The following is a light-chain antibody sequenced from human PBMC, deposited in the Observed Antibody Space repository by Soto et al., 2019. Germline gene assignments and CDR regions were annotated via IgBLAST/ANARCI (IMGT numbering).Light chain of an antibody. CDR2: DAS. CDR1: QSITTW. J-gene: IGKJ3*01. CDR3: QQYNSYSFT. Sequence: DIQMTQSPSTLSASVGDRVTITCRASQSITTWLAWYRQKPGKAPEFLIYDASSLESGVPSRFSGSGSGTEFTLTISSLQPDDFATYYCQQYNSYSFTFGPGTRVDIK. V-gene: IGKV1-5*01.